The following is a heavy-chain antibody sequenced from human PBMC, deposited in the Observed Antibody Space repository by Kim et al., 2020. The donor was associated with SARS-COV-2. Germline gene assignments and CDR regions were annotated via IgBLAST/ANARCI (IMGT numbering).Heavy chain of an antibody. J-gene: IGHJ4*02. D-gene: IGHD2-21*02. CDR3: ARGPPIGGGDCYSH. CDR2: IYYTGSS. Sequence: DYYWSWIRQPPGKGLEWIGYIYYTGSSHYNPSLNSRVTISIDTSKNQFSLKLSSVTAADTAVYYCARGPPIGGGDCYSHWGQGTLVTVSS. V-gene: IGHV4-30-4*08. CDR1: DYY.